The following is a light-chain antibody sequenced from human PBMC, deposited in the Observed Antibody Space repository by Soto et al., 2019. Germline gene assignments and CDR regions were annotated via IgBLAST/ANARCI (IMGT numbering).Light chain of an antibody. CDR2: KAS. CDR3: QQYHSNFPTT. V-gene: IGKV1-5*03. CDR1: QSISSW. Sequence: DIQMTQSPSTLSASVGDRVTITCRASQSISSWLAWYQQKPGKAPNLLIYKASSLETGVPTRFSGSGSETEFTLTISSLQPDDFATYYCQQYHSNFPTTFGQGTKVEIK. J-gene: IGKJ1*01.